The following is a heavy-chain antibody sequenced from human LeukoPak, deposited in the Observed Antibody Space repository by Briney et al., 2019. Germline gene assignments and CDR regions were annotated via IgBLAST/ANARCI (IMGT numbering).Heavy chain of an antibody. Sequence: GSLRLSCAASGFTFSSYAMSWVRQAPGKGLEWVGRIKSKTDGGTTDYAAPVKGRFTISRDDSKNTLYLQMNSLKTEDTAVYYCTTGYYDFWSGYYPIDYWGQGTLVTVSS. V-gene: IGHV3-15*01. CDR1: GFTFSSYA. J-gene: IGHJ4*02. D-gene: IGHD3-3*01. CDR3: TTGYYDFWSGYYPIDY. CDR2: IKSKTDGGTT.